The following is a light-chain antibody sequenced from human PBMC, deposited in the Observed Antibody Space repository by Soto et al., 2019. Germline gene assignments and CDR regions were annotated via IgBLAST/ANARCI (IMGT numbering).Light chain of an antibody. CDR3: QQFAASPRT. CDR1: QSIATSQ. CDR2: GAS. J-gene: IGKJ1*01. Sequence: EVVLTQSPGTLSLSPGERATLVCRGSQSIATSQLAWYQQKPGQAPRLLIGASTRATGIPDRFSDSGSGTDFTLTLSRLEPEDFAVYYWQQFAASPRTFGQGTKVDIK. V-gene: IGKV3-20*01.